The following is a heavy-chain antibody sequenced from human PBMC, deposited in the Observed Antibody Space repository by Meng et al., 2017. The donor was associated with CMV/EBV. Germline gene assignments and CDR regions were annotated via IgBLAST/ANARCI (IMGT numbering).Heavy chain of an antibody. CDR1: GFTFSSYW. Sequence: GGSLRLSCAASGFTFSSYWMSWVRQAPGKGLGWVANIKQDGSEKYYVDSVKGRFTISRDNAKNSLYLQMNSLRAEDTAVYYCAREFRNGSYLRHWYFDLWGRGTLVTVSS. D-gene: IGHD1-26*01. V-gene: IGHV3-7*01. J-gene: IGHJ2*01. CDR2: IKQDGSEK. CDR3: AREFRNGSYLRHWYFDL.